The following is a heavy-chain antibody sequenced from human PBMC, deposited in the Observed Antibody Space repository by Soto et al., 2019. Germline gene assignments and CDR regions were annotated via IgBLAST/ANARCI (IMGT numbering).Heavy chain of an antibody. Sequence: GGSLRLSRAASGFTFSSYGMHWVRQAPGKGLEWVAVIWYDGSNKYYADSVKGRFTISRDNSKNTLYLQMNSLRAEDTAVYYCARARSHCSSTSCLSVEYWGQGTLVTVSS. CDR1: GFTFSSYG. CDR3: ARARSHCSSTSCLSVEY. D-gene: IGHD2-2*01. J-gene: IGHJ4*02. V-gene: IGHV3-33*01. CDR2: IWYDGSNK.